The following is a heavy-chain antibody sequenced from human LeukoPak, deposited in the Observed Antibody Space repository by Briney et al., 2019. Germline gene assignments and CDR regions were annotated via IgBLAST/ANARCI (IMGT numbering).Heavy chain of an antibody. CDR2: INYNTGNP. Sequence: GASVTVSCMASRYTFTSYALNCVRPDPGQGLEWMGWINYNTGNPTYAQGFTGRFVFSLDTSVSTAYLQISSLKAEDTAVYYCVSVMADAFDIWGQGTMVTVSS. J-gene: IGHJ3*02. D-gene: IGHD2-8*01. CDR1: RYTFTSYA. V-gene: IGHV7-4-1*02. CDR3: VSVMADAFDI.